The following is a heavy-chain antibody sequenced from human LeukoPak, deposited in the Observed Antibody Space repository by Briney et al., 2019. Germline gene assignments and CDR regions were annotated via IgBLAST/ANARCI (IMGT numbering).Heavy chain of an antibody. CDR2: ISGSGGST. Sequence: GGSLRLSCAASGFTLSSYGMSWVRQAPGKGLEWVSAISGSGGSTYYADSVKGRFTISRDNSKNTLYLQMNSLRAEDTAVYYCAKGIAAAGRAGNYYFDYWGQGTLVTVSS. CDR3: AKGIAAAGRAGNYYFDY. D-gene: IGHD6-13*01. V-gene: IGHV3-23*01. CDR1: GFTLSSYG. J-gene: IGHJ4*02.